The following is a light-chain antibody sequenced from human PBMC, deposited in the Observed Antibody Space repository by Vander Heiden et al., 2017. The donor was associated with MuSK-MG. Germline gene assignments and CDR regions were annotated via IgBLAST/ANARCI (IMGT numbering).Light chain of an antibody. CDR3: QQRSNWPLT. CDR1: QSVRSY. CDR2: DVS. J-gene: IGKJ4*01. Sequence: EIVLTQSPATLSLSPGERATLSCRASQSVRSYLAWYQQKPGQAPRLLIYDVSSRATGVPARFSGSGSGTDFTLTISSLEPEDFAVYYCQQRSNWPLTFGGGTKVEMK. V-gene: IGKV3-11*01.